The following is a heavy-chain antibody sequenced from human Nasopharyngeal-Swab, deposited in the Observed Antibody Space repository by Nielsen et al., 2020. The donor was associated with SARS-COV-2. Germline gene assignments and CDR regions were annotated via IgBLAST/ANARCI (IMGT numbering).Heavy chain of an antibody. D-gene: IGHD6-13*01. J-gene: IGHJ4*02. CDR3: ATHPRGQLDPFDY. CDR1: GGSISSSADY. CDR2: IHYSGST. V-gene: IGHV4-39*01. Sequence: SETLSLTCTVSGGSISSSADYWDWIRQSPGKGLEWIGYIHYSGSTYYNPSLKSRVTISLDAPKNQFSLRLNSVTAADTAVYYCATHPRGQLDPFDYWGQGSLVTVSS.